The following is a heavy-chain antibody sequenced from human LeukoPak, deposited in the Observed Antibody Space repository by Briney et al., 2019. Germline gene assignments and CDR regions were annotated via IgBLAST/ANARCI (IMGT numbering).Heavy chain of an antibody. CDR2: IKQDGSEK. CDR3: AREQSYCSSTSCYRYYYYMDV. J-gene: IGHJ6*03. Sequence: GGSLRLSCAASGFTFSSYWMSWVRQAPGKGLEWVANIKQDGSEKYYVDSVKGRFTISRDNAKNSLYLQMNSLRAEDTAVYYCAREQSYCSSTSCYRYYYYMDVWGKGTTVTISS. D-gene: IGHD2-2*01. CDR1: GFTFSSYW. V-gene: IGHV3-7*03.